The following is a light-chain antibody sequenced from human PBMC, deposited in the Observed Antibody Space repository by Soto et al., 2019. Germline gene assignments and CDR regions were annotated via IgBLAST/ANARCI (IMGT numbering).Light chain of an antibody. CDR2: EVR. CDR1: MRDVGAYNL. Sequence: QSVLTQPASVSGSAGQSITISCSGTMRDVGAYNLVSWYQQHPGTAPKLIIYEVRNRPSGISSRFSGSRSGNTASLTISGLQPEGEGDYYCSAYTARNTLVFGGGTKVTVL. J-gene: IGLJ3*02. V-gene: IGLV2-14*01. CDR3: SAYTARNTLV.